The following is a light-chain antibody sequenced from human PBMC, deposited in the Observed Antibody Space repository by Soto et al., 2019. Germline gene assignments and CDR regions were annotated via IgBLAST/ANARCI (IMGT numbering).Light chain of an antibody. V-gene: IGLV2-14*01. CDR3: TSFTSASTYV. CDR1: SSDIGGHNS. Sequence: QSALTQPASVSGAPGQAIALSCTGTSSDIGGHNSVSWYQQHPGKAPKLMIYNVSNRPSGVSNRFSGSKSGNTASLTISGLLAEDEDDYYCTSFTSASTYVFGAGTKVTVL. CDR2: NVS. J-gene: IGLJ1*01.